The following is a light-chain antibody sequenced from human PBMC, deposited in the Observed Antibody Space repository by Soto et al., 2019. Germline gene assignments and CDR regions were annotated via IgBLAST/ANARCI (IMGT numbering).Light chain of an antibody. J-gene: IGKJ1*01. CDR2: DAS. V-gene: IGKV1-39*01. CDR1: QSIRSY. Sequence: LASQSIRSYLNWVQQKPGKATKLLIYDASSLQTGVPSRFSFCGPRTAYDIGLRSLQPDDFATSICEPSHTTPQTFGQGTKVDIK. CDR3: EPSHTTPQT.